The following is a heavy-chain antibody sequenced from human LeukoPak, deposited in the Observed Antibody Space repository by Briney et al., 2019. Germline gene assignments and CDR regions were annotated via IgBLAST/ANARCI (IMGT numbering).Heavy chain of an antibody. J-gene: IGHJ4*02. CDR2: IYYSGST. CDR3: ARGRYYYDSSGYHYSFDY. D-gene: IGHD3-22*01. CDR1: GGSISSYY. V-gene: IGHV4-59*01. Sequence: PSETLSLTCTVSGGSISSYYWSWIRQPPGKGLEWIGYIYYSGSTNYNPSLKSRVTISVDTSKNQFPLKLSSVTAADTAVYYCARGRYYYDSSGYHYSFDYWGQGTLVTVSS.